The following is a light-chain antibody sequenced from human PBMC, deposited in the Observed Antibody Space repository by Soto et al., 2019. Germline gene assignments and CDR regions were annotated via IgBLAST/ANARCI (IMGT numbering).Light chain of an antibody. V-gene: IGKV1-5*03. CDR2: KAS. CDR1: QTISTW. Sequence: DIQMTQSPSTLSASVGDRVTITCRASQTISTWLAWYQQKPGKAPNLLIHKASHLESGVPSRFSGSGSGTEFTLTISSLQPEDFATYYCQQSYTTPWTFGQGTKVEI. J-gene: IGKJ1*01. CDR3: QQSYTTPWT.